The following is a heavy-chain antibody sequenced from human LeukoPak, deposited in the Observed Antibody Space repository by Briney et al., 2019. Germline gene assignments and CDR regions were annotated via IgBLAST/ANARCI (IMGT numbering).Heavy chain of an antibody. D-gene: IGHD2-15*01. V-gene: IGHV1-2*04. Sequence: PRASVKVSCKASGYTFTGYYMHWVRQAPGQGLEWMGWINPNSGGTNYAQKFQGWVTMTRDTSISTAYMELSRLRSDDTAVYYCARGYCSGGSCYSAVDFDYWGQGTLVTVSS. CDR1: GYTFTGYY. CDR3: ARGYCSGGSCYSAVDFDY. J-gene: IGHJ4*02. CDR2: INPNSGGT.